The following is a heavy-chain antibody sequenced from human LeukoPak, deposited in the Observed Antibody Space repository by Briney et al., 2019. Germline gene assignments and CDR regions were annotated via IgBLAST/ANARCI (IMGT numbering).Heavy chain of an antibody. CDR1: GGSISRSNYY. CDR2: IIYSGST. V-gene: IGHV4-39*01. J-gene: IGHJ4*02. Sequence: SETLSLTCTVSGGSISRSNYYWAWIRQPPGKGLEWAGSIIYSGSTYYNPSLKCRVTISVDTSKNQFSLELSSVTAAETAVYYCARPKSSGWWPFDCWGQGTLVTVSS. D-gene: IGHD6-19*01. CDR3: ARPKSSGWWPFDC.